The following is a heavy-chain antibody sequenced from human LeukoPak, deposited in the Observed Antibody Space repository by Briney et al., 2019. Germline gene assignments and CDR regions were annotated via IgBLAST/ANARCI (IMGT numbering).Heavy chain of an antibody. D-gene: IGHD3-22*01. V-gene: IGHV4-30-4*01. Sequence: PSLTLSLTCTVSSGSISSGDYFWRSIRQPPGKVLERSGYNYYSGSTYYNPSRKSRVTISVDTSKNQFSLKLSSVTAADTAVYYCARVYYYDNSVYVKDYFDYWGQGTLVTVSS. J-gene: IGHJ4*02. CDR1: SGSISSGDYF. CDR2: NYYSGST. CDR3: ARVYYYDNSVYVKDYFDY.